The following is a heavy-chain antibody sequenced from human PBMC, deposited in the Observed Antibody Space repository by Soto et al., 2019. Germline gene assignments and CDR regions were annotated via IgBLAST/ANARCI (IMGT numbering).Heavy chain of an antibody. CDR1: GFTFSNAW. CDR3: TTSTWYPPFDY. V-gene: IGHV3-15*01. CDR2: IKSKTDGGTT. D-gene: IGHD6-13*01. J-gene: IGHJ4*02. Sequence: EVQLVESGGGLVKPGGSLRLSYAASGFTFSNAWMSWVRQAPGKGLEWVGRIKSKTDGGTTDYAAPVKGRFTISRDDSKNTLFLQMNSLKTEDTAVYYCTTSTWYPPFDYWGQGTLVTVSS.